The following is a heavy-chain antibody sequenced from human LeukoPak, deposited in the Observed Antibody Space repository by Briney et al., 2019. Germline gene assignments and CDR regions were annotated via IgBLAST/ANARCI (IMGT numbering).Heavy chain of an antibody. CDR2: IRYDGSNK. CDR3: AKDILAIAARVSAFDI. Sequence: GGSLRLSCAASGFTFSSYAMSWVRQAPGKGLEWVAFIRYDGSNKYYADSVKGRFTISRDNSKNTLYLQMNSLRAEDTAVYYCAKDILAIAARVSAFDIWGQGTMVTVSS. V-gene: IGHV3-30*02. CDR1: GFTFSSYA. J-gene: IGHJ3*02. D-gene: IGHD6-6*01.